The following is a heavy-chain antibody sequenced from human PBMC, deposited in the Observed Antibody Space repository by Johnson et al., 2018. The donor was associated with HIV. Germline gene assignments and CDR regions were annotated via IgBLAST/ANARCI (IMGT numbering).Heavy chain of an antibody. V-gene: IGHV3-11*04. D-gene: IGHD2-15*01. Sequence: QVQLVESGGGLMQPGGSLRLSCAASGFTVSSNYMSWVRQAPGKGLDWVSYISSTGTTIYYADSVKGRFTISRDNAMKSLYLQINSLRAEDTAVYYCAKDPGRRDPHAFDIWGQGTMVTVSS. CDR1: GFTVSSNY. CDR2: ISSTGTTI. CDR3: AKDPGRRDPHAFDI. J-gene: IGHJ3*02.